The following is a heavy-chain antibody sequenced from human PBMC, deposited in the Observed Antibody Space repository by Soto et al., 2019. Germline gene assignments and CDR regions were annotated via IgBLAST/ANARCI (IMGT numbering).Heavy chain of an antibody. V-gene: IGHV5-51*01. Sequence: GESLKISCKGSGYSFTSYWIGWVRQMPGKGLEWMGIIYPGDSDTRYSPSFQGQVTISADKSISTAYLQMNSLKTEDTAVYYCTRYCSGGSCYPTYYYYYGMDVWGQGTTVTVSS. D-gene: IGHD2-15*01. CDR1: GYSFTSYW. CDR3: TRYCSGGSCYPTYYYYYGMDV. CDR2: IYPGDSDT. J-gene: IGHJ6*02.